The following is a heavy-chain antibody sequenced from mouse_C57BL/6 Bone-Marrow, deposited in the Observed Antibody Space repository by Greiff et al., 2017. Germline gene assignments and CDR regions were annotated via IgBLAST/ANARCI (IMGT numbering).Heavy chain of an antibody. V-gene: IGHV1-64*01. D-gene: IGHD1-1*01. Sequence: VQLQQPGAELVKPGASVKLSCKASGYTFTSYWMHWVKQRPGQGLEWIGMIHPNSGSTNYNEKFKSKATLTVDKSSSTAYMQLSSLTSEDSAVYYCARGITTVVATRDAMDYWGQGTSVTVSS. J-gene: IGHJ4*01. CDR1: GYTFTSYW. CDR2: IHPNSGST. CDR3: ARGITTVVATRDAMDY.